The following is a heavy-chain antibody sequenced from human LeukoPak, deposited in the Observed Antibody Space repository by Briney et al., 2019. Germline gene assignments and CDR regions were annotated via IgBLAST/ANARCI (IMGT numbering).Heavy chain of an antibody. Sequence: GASVKVSCKASGYTFTGYYMHWVRQAPGQGLEWMGWINLNSGGTSYAQKFQGRVTMTRDTSINTAYMELSRLRSDDTAVYYCARSPDILTGENFDYWGQGTLVTVSS. V-gene: IGHV1-2*02. CDR3: ARSPDILTGENFDY. CDR2: INLNSGGT. CDR1: GYTFTGYY. J-gene: IGHJ4*02. D-gene: IGHD3-9*01.